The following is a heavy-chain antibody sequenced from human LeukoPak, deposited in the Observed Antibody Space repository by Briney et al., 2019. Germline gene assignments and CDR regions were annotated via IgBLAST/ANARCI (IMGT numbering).Heavy chain of an antibody. V-gene: IGHV3-11*03. D-gene: IGHD4-17*01. CDR3: ARRLATVTTNGYFAY. CDR1: GGSMSRYY. Sequence: LSLTCTVSGGSMSRYYWSWIRQAPGKGLEWVSYISGSGTDPKYADSVRGRFTISRDNAKNSLYLQMDSLRAEDTAVYYCARRLATVTTNGYFAYWGQGTLVTVSS. J-gene: IGHJ4*02. CDR2: ISGSGTDP.